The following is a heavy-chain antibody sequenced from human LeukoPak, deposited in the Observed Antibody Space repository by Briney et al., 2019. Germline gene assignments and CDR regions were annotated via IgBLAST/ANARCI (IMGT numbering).Heavy chain of an antibody. CDR2: IWYDGSNK. Sequence: GGSLRLSCVASGFPFSSYGMHWVRQAPGRGLEWVAVIWYDGSNKYYADSMKGRFTISRDDSKNTLYLQMNSLRAEDTGVYYCARAVGPFDYWGQGTLVTVSS. J-gene: IGHJ4*02. D-gene: IGHD1-26*01. CDR1: GFPFSSYG. CDR3: ARAVGPFDY. V-gene: IGHV3-33*01.